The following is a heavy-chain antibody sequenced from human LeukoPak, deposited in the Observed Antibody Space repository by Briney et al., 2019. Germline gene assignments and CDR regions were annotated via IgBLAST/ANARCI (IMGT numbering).Heavy chain of an antibody. D-gene: IGHD3-9*01. J-gene: IGHJ4*02. Sequence: HPGGSLRLSCAASGFTFSSYAMSWVRQAPGKGLEWVSAILGSGGSTYYADSVKGRFTVSRDNSKSTLYLQMNSLRAEDTALYYCAKWGDYDVLTGYYVPDYWGQGTLVTVSS. CDR2: ILGSGGST. V-gene: IGHV3-23*01. CDR3: AKWGDYDVLTGYYVPDY. CDR1: GFTFSSYA.